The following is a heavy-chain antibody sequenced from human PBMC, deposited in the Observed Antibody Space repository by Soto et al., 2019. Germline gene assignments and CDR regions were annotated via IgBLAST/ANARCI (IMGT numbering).Heavy chain of an antibody. CDR2: IYPGDSDT. J-gene: IGHJ6*02. CDR3: ARIVNYYFGMDV. V-gene: IGHV5-51*01. Sequence: XESLKLSSKSSDSTRWIGCFRQKPGKGLEWMGIIYPGDSDTKYSPPFQGQVTISVDKSISTAYLHWSSLKASDTATYYCARIVNYYFGMDVWGLGTTVT. CDR1: DSTRW. D-gene: IGHD2-15*01.